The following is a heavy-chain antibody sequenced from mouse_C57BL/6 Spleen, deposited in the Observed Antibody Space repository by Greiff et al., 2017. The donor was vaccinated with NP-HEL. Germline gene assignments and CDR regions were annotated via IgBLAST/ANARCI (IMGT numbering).Heavy chain of an antibody. V-gene: IGHV5-4*01. D-gene: IGHD1-1*01. J-gene: IGHJ1*03. CDR3: ARDRGYGSSYWYFDV. Sequence: EVQVVESGGGLVKPGGSLKLSCAASGFTFSSYAMSWVRQTPEKMLAWVATISAGGSYTYYPDNGKGRFTITRDNAKNNLYLQMSHLKSEDTARYYCARDRGYGSSYWYFDVWGTGTTVTVSS. CDR2: ISAGGSYT. CDR1: GFTFSSYA.